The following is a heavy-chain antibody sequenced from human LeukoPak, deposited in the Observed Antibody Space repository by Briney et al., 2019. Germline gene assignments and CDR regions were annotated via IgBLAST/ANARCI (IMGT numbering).Heavy chain of an antibody. CDR1: GYTLTELS. Sequence: ASVKVSCKVSGYTLTELSMHWVRQAPGKGLEWMGGFDPEDGETIYAQKFQGRVTMTEDTSTDTAYMELSSLRSEDTAVYYCATATYYYDSSAAFDIWGQGTKVTVSS. CDR2: FDPEDGET. D-gene: IGHD3-22*01. J-gene: IGHJ3*02. CDR3: ATATYYYDSSAAFDI. V-gene: IGHV1-24*01.